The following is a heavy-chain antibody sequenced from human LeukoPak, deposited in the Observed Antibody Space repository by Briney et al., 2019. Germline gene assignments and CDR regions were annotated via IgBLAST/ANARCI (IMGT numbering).Heavy chain of an antibody. V-gene: IGHV1-69*11. J-gene: IGHJ3*02. Sequence: GASVKVSCKASGGTFSSYAISWVRQAPGQGLEWMGRIIPILGTANYAQKFQGRVTITADESTSTAYMELSSLRSEDTAVYYCARSACGGDCYADAFDIWGQGTMVTVSS. CDR3: ARSACGGDCYADAFDI. CDR1: GGTFSSYA. D-gene: IGHD2-21*02. CDR2: IIPILGTA.